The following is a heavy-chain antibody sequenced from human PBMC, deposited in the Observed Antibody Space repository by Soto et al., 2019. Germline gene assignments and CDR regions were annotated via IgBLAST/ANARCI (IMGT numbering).Heavy chain of an antibody. V-gene: IGHV4-30-2*02. CDR1: GGSISSGGYS. CDR2: IYHSGST. CDR3: AKGVVVAATYFQH. J-gene: IGHJ1*01. Sequence: PSETLSLTCAVSGGSISSGGYSWSWIRQPPGKGLEWTGYIYHSGSTYYNPSLKSRVTISVDNSKNTLYLQMNSLRAEDTAVYYCAKGVVVAATYFQHWGQGTLVTVSS. D-gene: IGHD2-15*01.